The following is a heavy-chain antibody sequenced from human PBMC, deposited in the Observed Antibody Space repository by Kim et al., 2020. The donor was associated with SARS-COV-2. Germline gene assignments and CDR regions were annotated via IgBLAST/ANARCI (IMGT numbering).Heavy chain of an antibody. CDR2: IDPSDSYT. CDR1: GYSFTSYW. V-gene: IGHV5-10-1*01. CDR3: AIWRTYDSSGWEDY. Sequence: GESLKISCKGSGYSFTSYWISWVRQMPGKGLEWMGRIDPSDSYTNYSPSFQGHVTISADKSISTAYLQWSSLKASDTAMYYCAIWRTYDSSGWEDYWGQEPWSPSPQ. J-gene: IGHJ4*01. D-gene: IGHD3-22*01.